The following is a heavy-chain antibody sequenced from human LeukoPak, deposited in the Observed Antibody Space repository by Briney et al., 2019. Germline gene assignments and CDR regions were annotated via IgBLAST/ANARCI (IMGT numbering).Heavy chain of an antibody. CDR1: GYGLLGYY. Sequence: GASVKVSCKTSGYGLLGYYIHWVRQAPGQRLEWMGWINPHSGAKVYAQKFQGRVSMTRDPSLSTAYLELASLTFDDTALYYCTRPPQGPYSSGDYDPWGQGTLVTVSS. V-gene: IGHV1-2*02. J-gene: IGHJ5*02. CDR2: INPHSGAK. CDR3: TRPPQGPYSSGDYDP. D-gene: IGHD3-10*01.